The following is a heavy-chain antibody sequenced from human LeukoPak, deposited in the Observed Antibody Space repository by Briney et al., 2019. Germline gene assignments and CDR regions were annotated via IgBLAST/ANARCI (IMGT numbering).Heavy chain of an antibody. J-gene: IGHJ4*02. CDR3: AKDGGLWVSAHWGDS. D-gene: IGHD7-27*01. Sequence: GESLKISCKGSGYSFTSYWIGWVRQAPGKGLEWVSTITTSDGNTYYADSVKGRFTVSRDNSKNTLFLQMNSLRAEDRAVYYCAKDGGLWVSAHWGDSWGRGTLVTVSS. V-gene: IGHV3-23*01. CDR1: GYSFTSYW. CDR2: ITTSDGNT.